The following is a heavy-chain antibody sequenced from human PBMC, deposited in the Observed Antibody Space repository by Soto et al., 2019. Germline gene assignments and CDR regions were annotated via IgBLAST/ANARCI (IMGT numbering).Heavy chain of an antibody. CDR1: CGSIASFH. CDR3: ARDMHAGFTPYFAP. D-gene: IGHD2-15*01. Sequence: ASAAMYVPCMVSCGSIASFHWIWILQFPGKGLEWIAYTSYTGDTNYNPCLKSRRTISLDTSKNQLSLKLTSMTAADTAVYYCARDMHAGFTPYFAPWRQGTLVTVSS. V-gene: IGHV4-59*01. CDR2: TSYTGDT. J-gene: IGHJ5*02.